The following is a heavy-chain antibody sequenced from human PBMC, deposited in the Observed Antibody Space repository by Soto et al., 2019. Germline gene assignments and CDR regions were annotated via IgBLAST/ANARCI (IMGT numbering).Heavy chain of an antibody. J-gene: IGHJ3*02. CDR1: GFTFSSYA. Sequence: PGGSLRLSCSASGFTFSSYAMHWVRQAPGKGLEYVSAISSNGGSTYYADSVKGRFTISRDNSKNTLYLQMSSLRAEDTAVYYCVKEVSGSYSTYAFDSSCQGTSVTVAS. CDR3: VKEVSGSYSTYAFDS. CDR2: ISSNGGST. V-gene: IGHV3-64D*08. D-gene: IGHD1-26*01.